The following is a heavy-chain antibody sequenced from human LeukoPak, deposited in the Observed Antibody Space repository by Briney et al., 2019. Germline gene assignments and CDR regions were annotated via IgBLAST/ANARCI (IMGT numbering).Heavy chain of an antibody. CDR3: AKDTRDSSGLNFFDY. Sequence: GGSLRLSCVASGFTFSSYGMHWVRQAPGKGLEWVAFIQHDESNKYYPDSVRGRFTISRDNSKNTLDLQMNSLRAEDTAVYYCAKDTRDSSGLNFFDYWGRGTLVTVSS. J-gene: IGHJ4*02. CDR2: IQHDESNK. D-gene: IGHD3-22*01. V-gene: IGHV3-30*02. CDR1: GFTFSSYG.